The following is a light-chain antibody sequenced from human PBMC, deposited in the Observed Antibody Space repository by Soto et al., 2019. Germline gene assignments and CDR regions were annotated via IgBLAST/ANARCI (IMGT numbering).Light chain of an antibody. CDR3: SSYIGSSTL. J-gene: IGLJ1*01. V-gene: IGLV2-14*01. Sequence: QSALAQPASVSGSPGQSITISCTGTSSDVGGYNYVSWYQQHPGKAPKLMIYAVTDRPSGVSSRFSGSKSGNTASLTISGLQAEDEADYYCSSYIGSSTLFGTATK. CDR2: AVT. CDR1: SSDVGGYNY.